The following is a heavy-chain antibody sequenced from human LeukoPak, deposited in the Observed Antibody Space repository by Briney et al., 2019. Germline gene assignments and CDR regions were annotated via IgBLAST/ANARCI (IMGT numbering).Heavy chain of an antibody. V-gene: IGHV3-66*02. J-gene: IGHJ4*02. D-gene: IGHD1-26*01. CDR1: GFSVSAKY. Sequence: PGGSLRLSCAASGFSVSAKYMNWVRQAPGKGLEWLSVISTDGGTYFTDSVRGRFTVSRDNSKNTVYLQMNSLRAEDTAVYYCARDTSSGSFYYPDSWGQGTLVAVSS. CDR2: ISTDGGT. CDR3: ARDTSSGSFYYPDS.